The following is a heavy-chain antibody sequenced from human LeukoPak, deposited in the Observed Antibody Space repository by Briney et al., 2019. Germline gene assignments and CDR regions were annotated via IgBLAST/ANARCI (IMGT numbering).Heavy chain of an antibody. D-gene: IGHD2-2*01. V-gene: IGHV3-23*01. CDR3: AKGYCSSTSCYSRFDP. CDR2: ISGSGGST. CDR1: GFTFSSYA. Sequence: GGSLRLSCAAYGFTFSSYAMSWVRQAPGKGLEWVSAISGSGGSTYYADSVKGRFTISRDNSKNTLYLQMNSLRAEDTAVYYCAKGYCSSTSCYSRFDPWGQGTLVTVSS. J-gene: IGHJ5*02.